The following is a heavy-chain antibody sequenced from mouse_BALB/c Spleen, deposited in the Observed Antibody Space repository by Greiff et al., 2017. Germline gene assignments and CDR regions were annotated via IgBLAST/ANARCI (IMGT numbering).Heavy chain of an antibody. CDR1: GFTFSSFG. CDR3: ATGGAMDY. CDR2: ISSGSSTI. V-gene: IGHV5-17*02. Sequence: EVQVVESGGGLVQPGGSRKLSCAASGFTFSSFGMHWVRQAPEKGLEWVAYISSGSSTIYYADTVKGRFTISRDNPKNTLFLQMTSLRSEDTAMYYCATGGAMDYWGQGTSVTVSS. J-gene: IGHJ4*01.